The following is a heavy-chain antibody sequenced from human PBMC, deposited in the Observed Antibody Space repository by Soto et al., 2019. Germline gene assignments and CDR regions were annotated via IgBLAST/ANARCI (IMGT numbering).Heavy chain of an antibody. Sequence: SETLSLTCAVSGGSISSGGYSWSWIRQPPGKGLEWIGYIYHSGSPYYNTTLKSRVTISVDRSKNKFSLQLNSVTPEDTAVYYCARFGSGWWFDYWGQGTLVTVSS. J-gene: IGHJ4*02. CDR1: GGSISSGGYS. V-gene: IGHV4-30-2*01. CDR3: ARFGSGWWFDY. D-gene: IGHD6-19*01. CDR2: IYHSGSP.